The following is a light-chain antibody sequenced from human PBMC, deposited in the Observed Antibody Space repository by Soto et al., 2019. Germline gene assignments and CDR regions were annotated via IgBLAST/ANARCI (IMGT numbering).Light chain of an antibody. Sequence: EIVLTQSPATLSLSPGERATLSCRASQSVSSYLAWYQQKPGQAPRLLIYDASNRATGIPARFSGSGSGTDFTLTISSLGPEDFAVYYCQQRSHWPVTFGQGTKLEIK. CDR1: QSVSSY. CDR2: DAS. V-gene: IGKV3-11*01. CDR3: QQRSHWPVT. J-gene: IGKJ2*01.